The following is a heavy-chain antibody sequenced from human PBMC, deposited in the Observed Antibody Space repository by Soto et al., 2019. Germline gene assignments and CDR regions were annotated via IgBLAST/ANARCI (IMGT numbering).Heavy chain of an antibody. Sequence: PGGSLRLSCAASGFTFSDYYMSWIRQAPGKGLEWVSYISSSGSTIYYADSVKGRFTISRDNAKNSLYLQMNSLRAEDTAVYYCARDAEFGWATIVDAFDIWGQGTMVTVSS. CDR3: ARDAEFGWATIVDAFDI. J-gene: IGHJ3*02. CDR2: ISSSGSTI. D-gene: IGHD5-12*01. CDR1: GFTFSDYY. V-gene: IGHV3-11*01.